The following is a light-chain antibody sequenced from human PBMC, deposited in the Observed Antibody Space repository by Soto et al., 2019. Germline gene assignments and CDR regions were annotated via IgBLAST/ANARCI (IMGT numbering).Light chain of an antibody. CDR2: KAS. J-gene: IGKJ2*01. V-gene: IGKV1-5*03. CDR1: QSISSW. CDR3: QQYNSYPYP. Sequence: DIQMTQSPSTLSASVGDRVTITCRASQSISSWLAWYQQKPGKAPKLLIYKASSLESGVPSRFSGSGAGTEFTLTISSLQPDDFAAYYCQQYNSYPYPFGQGTKLEIK.